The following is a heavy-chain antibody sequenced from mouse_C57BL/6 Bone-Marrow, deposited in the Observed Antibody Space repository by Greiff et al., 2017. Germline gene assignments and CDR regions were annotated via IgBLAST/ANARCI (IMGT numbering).Heavy chain of an antibody. J-gene: IGHJ4*01. CDR2: INPGSGGT. V-gene: IGHV1-54*01. CDR1: GYAFTNYL. Sequence: QVQLQQSGAELVRPGTSVKVSCKASGYAFTNYLIEWVKQRPGQGLEWIGVINPGSGGTKYHEKFKGKATLTADKSSSTAYMQLSSLTSEDSAVYFGARDYYGSRDAMDYWGQGTSVTVSS. CDR3: ARDYYGSRDAMDY. D-gene: IGHD1-1*01.